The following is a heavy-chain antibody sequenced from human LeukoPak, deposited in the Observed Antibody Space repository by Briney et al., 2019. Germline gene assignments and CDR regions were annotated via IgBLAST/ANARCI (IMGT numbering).Heavy chain of an antibody. CDR2: INHSGST. J-gene: IGHJ3*02. Sequence: PSETLSLTCAVYGGSFSGYYWSWIRQPPGKGLEWNGEINHSGSTNYSPSLKSRVTISVDTSKNQFSLKLSSVTAADTAVYYCARASDSSGWFVVRDAFDIWGQGTMVTVSS. CDR1: GGSFSGYY. CDR3: ARASDSSGWFVVRDAFDI. V-gene: IGHV4-34*01. D-gene: IGHD6-19*01.